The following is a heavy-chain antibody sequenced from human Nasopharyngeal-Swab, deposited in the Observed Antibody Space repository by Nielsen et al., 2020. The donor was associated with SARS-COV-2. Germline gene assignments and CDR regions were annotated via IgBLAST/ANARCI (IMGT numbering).Heavy chain of an antibody. CDR2: INHSGST. D-gene: IGHD2-8*01. V-gene: IGHV4-34*01. CDR3: ARGLSGIVPSPFLGLGPYYSYYYMDV. Sequence: SETLSLTCVVYGGSFTSYYWGWIRQPPGKGLEWIAEINHSGSTNYNPSLRSRVTISVDTSKNQFSLRLTSVTAADTAVYYCARGLSGIVPSPFLGLGPYYSYYYMDVWGKGTTVTVSS. J-gene: IGHJ6*03. CDR1: GGSFTSYY.